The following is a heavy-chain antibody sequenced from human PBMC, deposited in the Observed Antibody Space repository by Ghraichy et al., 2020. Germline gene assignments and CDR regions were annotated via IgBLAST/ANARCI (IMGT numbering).Heavy chain of an antibody. J-gene: IGHJ4*02. CDR3: AKDSGYDLRYYFDY. D-gene: IGHD5-12*01. CDR1: GFTFDDYA. CDR2: ISWNSGSM. V-gene: IGHV3-9*01. Sequence: LSLTCAASGFTFDDYAMHWVRQAPGKGLEWVSGISWNSGSMGYADSVKGRFTISRDNAKNSLYLQMNSLRAEDTALYYCAKDSGYDLRYYFDYWGQGTLVTVSS.